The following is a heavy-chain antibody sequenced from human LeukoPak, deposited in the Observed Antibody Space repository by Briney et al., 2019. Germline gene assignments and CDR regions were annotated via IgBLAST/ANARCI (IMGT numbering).Heavy chain of an antibody. CDR3: ARTYYDSSGHRNFDY. D-gene: IGHD3-22*01. CDR1: GFTFSSYE. CDR2: ISSSGSSI. J-gene: IGHJ4*02. Sequence: GGSLRLSCAASGFTFSSYEMNWVRQAPGKGLEWVSYISSSGSSIYYADSVKGRFTISRDNAKNSLYLQMNSLRAEDTAVYYCARTYYDSSGHRNFDYWGQGTLVSVSS. V-gene: IGHV3-48*03.